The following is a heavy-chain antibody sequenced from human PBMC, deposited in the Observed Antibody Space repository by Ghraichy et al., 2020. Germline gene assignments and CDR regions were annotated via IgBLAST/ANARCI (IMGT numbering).Heavy chain of an antibody. Sequence: GESLNISCAASGFNFSTYGMHWVRQAPGKGLEWLTFIQYDGSDIFYTDSVKGRFTISRDNSKKMLYLQMSSLKDEDTGVYFCAKDSGWRDWGQGTLVTVSS. CDR2: IQYDGSDI. V-gene: IGHV3-30*02. J-gene: IGHJ4*02. D-gene: IGHD6-19*01. CDR1: GFNFSTYG. CDR3: AKDSGWRD.